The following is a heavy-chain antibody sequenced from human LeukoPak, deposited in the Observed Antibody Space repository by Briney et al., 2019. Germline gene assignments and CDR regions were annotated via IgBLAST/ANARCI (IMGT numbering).Heavy chain of an antibody. CDR2: ISDSGGST. CDR3: AKDRCGCSSTSCYYQFDY. Sequence: GGSLRLSCAASGFTFSSYAMSWVRQAPGKGLEWVPAISDSGGSTYYADSVKGRFTISRDNSKNTVYLQMNSLGPEDTAVYYCAKDRCGCSSTSCYYQFDYWGQGTLVTVSS. V-gene: IGHV3-23*01. CDR1: GFTFSSYA. D-gene: IGHD2-2*01. J-gene: IGHJ4*02.